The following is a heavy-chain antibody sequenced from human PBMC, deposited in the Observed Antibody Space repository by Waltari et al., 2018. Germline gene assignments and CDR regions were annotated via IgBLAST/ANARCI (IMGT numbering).Heavy chain of an antibody. V-gene: IGHV4-4*07. CDR1: GGSISSYY. D-gene: IGHD3-10*01. CDR3: AREGKLLWFGAITADYNWFDP. CDR2: IYTSGST. Sequence: QVQLQESGPGLVKPSETLSLTCTVSGGSISSYYWSWIRQPAGKGLEWIGRIYTSGSTNYNPSLKSRVTMSLDTSKNQFSLKLSSVTAADTAVYYCAREGKLLWFGAITADYNWFDPWGQGTLVTVSS. J-gene: IGHJ5*02.